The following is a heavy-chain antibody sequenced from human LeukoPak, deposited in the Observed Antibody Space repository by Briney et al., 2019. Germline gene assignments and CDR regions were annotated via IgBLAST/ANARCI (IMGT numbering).Heavy chain of an antibody. CDR1: GFTFSSYA. D-gene: IGHD6-19*01. CDR3: AKAHSSGHKLDY. Sequence: GGSLRLSCAASGFTFSSYAMHWVRQAPGKGLEWVAVISYDGSNKYYADSVKGRFTISRGNSKNTLYLQMNSLRAEDTAVYYCAKAHSSGHKLDYWGQGTLVTVSS. CDR2: ISYDGSNK. V-gene: IGHV3-30-3*01. J-gene: IGHJ4*02.